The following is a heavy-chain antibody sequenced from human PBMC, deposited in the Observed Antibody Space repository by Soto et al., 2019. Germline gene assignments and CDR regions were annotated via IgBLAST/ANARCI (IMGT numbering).Heavy chain of an antibody. J-gene: IGHJ4*02. CDR3: ARGPPMVHTAMGTG. CDR1: ISTFSRYS. Sequence: KHGGALRLSCAASISTFSRYSINCFRPAPGKGLEWVSSISSSSSYIYYADSVKGRFTISRDNAKNSLYLQKNSLRAEDTAGYYCARGPPMVHTAMGTGWGQGTLVTVSA. D-gene: IGHD5-18*01. V-gene: IGHV3-21*01. CDR2: ISSSSSYI.